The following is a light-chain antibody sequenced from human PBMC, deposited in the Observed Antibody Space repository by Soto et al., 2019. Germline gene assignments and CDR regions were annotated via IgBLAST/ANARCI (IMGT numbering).Light chain of an antibody. CDR2: RNI. V-gene: IGLV1-44*01. J-gene: IGLJ2*01. Sequence: QSALTQPPSTSGTPGQRVLLSCSGGASNLDTNSVSWYRQLPGTAPELLIYRNIQRPSGVPDRFSGSKSGTSASLAISGLQSEDEAHYFCAAWDDSLHGVVFGGGTKLTVL. CDR3: AAWDDSLHGVV. CDR1: ASNLDTNS.